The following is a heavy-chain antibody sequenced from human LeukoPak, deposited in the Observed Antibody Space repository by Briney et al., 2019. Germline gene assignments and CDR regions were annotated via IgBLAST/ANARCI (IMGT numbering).Heavy chain of an antibody. D-gene: IGHD5-18*01. CDR3: ARYSYGYWVDY. Sequence: SETLSLTYTVSGGSISSYYWSWIRQPPGKGLEWIGYIYYSGSTNYNPSLKSRVTISVDTSKNQFSLKLSSVTAADTAVYYCARYSYGYWVDYWGQGTLVTVSS. CDR1: GGSISSYY. J-gene: IGHJ4*02. V-gene: IGHV4-59*01. CDR2: IYYSGST.